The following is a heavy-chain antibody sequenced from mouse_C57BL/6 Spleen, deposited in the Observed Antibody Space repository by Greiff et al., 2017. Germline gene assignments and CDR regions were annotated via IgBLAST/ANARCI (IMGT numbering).Heavy chain of an antibody. J-gene: IGHJ2*01. V-gene: IGHV1-61*01. CDR2: IYPSDSET. CDR1: GYTFTSYW. D-gene: IGHD2-3*01. Sequence: VQLQQSGAELVRPGSSVKLSCKASGYTFTSYWMDWVKQRPGQGLEWIGNIYPSDSETHYNQKFKDKATLTVDKSSSTAYMQLSSLTSEDSAVYYCARGRDGSFDYWGQGTTLTVSS. CDR3: ARGRDGSFDY.